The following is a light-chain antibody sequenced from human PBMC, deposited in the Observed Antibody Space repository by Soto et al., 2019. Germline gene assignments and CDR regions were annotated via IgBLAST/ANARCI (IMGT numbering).Light chain of an antibody. CDR1: QSVGNF. CDR2: AAS. V-gene: IGKV1-39*01. CDR3: QSNYILPWT. J-gene: IGKJ1*01. Sequence: DIQMTQSPSSLSASVGDRVTITCGASQSVGNFLSWYQQKPGLPPKYLIYAASNLQSGVPSRFGGNGSGTHFTLTINTLQFDDFASYYCQSNYILPWTFGQGTKVDI.